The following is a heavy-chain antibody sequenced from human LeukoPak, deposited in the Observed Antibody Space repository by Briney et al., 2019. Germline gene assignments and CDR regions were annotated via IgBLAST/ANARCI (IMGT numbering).Heavy chain of an antibody. D-gene: IGHD2-2*01. Sequence: SETLSLTCTVSGGSVSSSSYYWGWIRQPPAKGLEWIGSIYYSGYTYYNPSLKSRVAISVDTSKNQFSLKLTSVTTVDTAVYHCARLDWATRRVFDIWGQGTVVTVSS. CDR2: IYYSGYT. J-gene: IGHJ3*02. CDR1: GGSVSSSSYY. CDR3: ARLDWATRRVFDI. V-gene: IGHV4-39*01.